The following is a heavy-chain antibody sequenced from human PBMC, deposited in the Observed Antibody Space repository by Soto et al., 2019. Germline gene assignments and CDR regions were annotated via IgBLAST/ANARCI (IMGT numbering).Heavy chain of an antibody. CDR2: IWHDGNNK. CDR1: GFTFSNYG. V-gene: IGHV3-33*01. D-gene: IGHD1-26*01. Sequence: PWGALLVSCVASGFTFSNYGMHWVRQAPGKGLEWVAIIWHDGNNKYYADSVRGRFIISRDNSKNRLYLQMNSLRAEDTAVYYCASDLVGASESYGLDVWGQGTPVTVSS. CDR3: ASDLVGASESYGLDV. J-gene: IGHJ6*02.